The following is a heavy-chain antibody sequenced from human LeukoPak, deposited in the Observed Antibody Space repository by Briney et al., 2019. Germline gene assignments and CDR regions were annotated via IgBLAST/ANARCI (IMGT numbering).Heavy chain of an antibody. D-gene: IGHD3/OR15-3a*01. V-gene: IGHV4-59*01. CDR2: IYYSGST. CDR3: ASVDPLNGSYFDY. J-gene: IGHJ4*02. CDR1: GGSISSYY. Sequence: SETLPLTCAVSGGSISSYYWSWIRQPPGKGLEWIGYIYYSGSTNYNPSLKKRVTISVDTSKNQFSLKLSSVTAADPAVYYCASVDPLNGSYFDYWGQGTLVTVSS.